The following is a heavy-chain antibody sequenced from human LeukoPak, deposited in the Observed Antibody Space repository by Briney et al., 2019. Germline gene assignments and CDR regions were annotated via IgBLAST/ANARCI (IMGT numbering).Heavy chain of an antibody. D-gene: IGHD3-3*01. CDR2: IYYSGST. CDR1: GGPISSSSYY. V-gene: IGHV4-39*01. CDR3: ARHRDFSSAPFDY. J-gene: IGHJ4*02. Sequence: SETLSLTCTVSGGPISSSSYYWGWIRQPPGKGLEWIGSIYYSGSTYYNPSLKSRVTISVDTSKNQFSLKLSSVTAADTAVYYCARHRDFSSAPFDYWGQETLVTVSS.